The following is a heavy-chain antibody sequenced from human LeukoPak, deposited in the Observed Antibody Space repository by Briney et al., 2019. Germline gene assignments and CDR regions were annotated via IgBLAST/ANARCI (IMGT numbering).Heavy chain of an antibody. D-gene: IGHD5-12*01. CDR3: AKDLYSGYDRYGMDV. Sequence: PGGSLRLSCAASGFTFSSYGMHWVRQAPGKGLEWVAVISYDGSNKYYADSVKGRFTISRDNSKNTLYLQMNSLRAEDTAVYYCAKDLYSGYDRYGMDVWGQGTTVTVSS. CDR2: ISYDGSNK. V-gene: IGHV3-30*18. CDR1: GFTFSSYG. J-gene: IGHJ6*02.